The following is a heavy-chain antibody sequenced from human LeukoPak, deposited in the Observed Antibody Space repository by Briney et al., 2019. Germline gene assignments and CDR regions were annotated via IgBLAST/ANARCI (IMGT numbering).Heavy chain of an antibody. J-gene: IGHJ3*02. CDR3: ARHMNLGSGSPMDAFDI. D-gene: IGHD3-10*01. Sequence: PSETLSLTCTVSGGSISSNNYYWGWVRLPPGKGLEWIGTIKYSGGTYYKPSLKGRVTLSLYTSKKQFSLNLRSVTAADTAVYFCARHMNLGSGSPMDAFDIWGQGTMVTVSS. CDR1: GGSISSNNYY. CDR2: IKYSGGT. V-gene: IGHV4-39*01.